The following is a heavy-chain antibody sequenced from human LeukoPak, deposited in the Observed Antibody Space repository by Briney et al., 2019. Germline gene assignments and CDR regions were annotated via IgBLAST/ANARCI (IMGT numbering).Heavy chain of an antibody. CDR3: ARNLKLLWFGELLYCFDY. CDR1: GFTFSSYW. CDR2: IKQDGSEK. D-gene: IGHD3-10*01. J-gene: IGHJ4*02. Sequence: GGSLRLSCAASGFTFSSYWMSWVRQAPGKGLEWVANIKQDGSEKYYVDSVKGRFTISRDNAKNSLYLQMNSLRAEDTAVYYCARNLKLLWFGELLYCFDYWGQGTLVTVSS. V-gene: IGHV3-7*01.